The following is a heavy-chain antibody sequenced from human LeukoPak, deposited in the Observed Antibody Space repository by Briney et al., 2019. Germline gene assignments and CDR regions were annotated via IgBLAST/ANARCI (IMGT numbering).Heavy chain of an antibody. CDR2: IRSKAYGETA. CDR1: GFTFGDYA. J-gene: IGHJ4*02. V-gene: IGHV3-49*03. Sequence: GGSLRLSCTASGFTFGDYAMSWIRQAPGKGLEWVGFIRSKAYGETADYAASVKGRFTISRDDSKAIAYLQMNSLRAEDTAVYYCATDRNSGKYYDYWGQGTLVTVSS. CDR3: ATDRNSGKYYDY. D-gene: IGHD1-26*01.